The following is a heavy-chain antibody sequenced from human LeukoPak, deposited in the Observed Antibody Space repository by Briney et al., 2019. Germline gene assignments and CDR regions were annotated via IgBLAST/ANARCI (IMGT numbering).Heavy chain of an antibody. Sequence: GGSLRLSCAASGFTFSSYSMNWVRQAPGKGLEWVSSISSSSSYIYSADSVKGRFTISRDNAKNSLYLQMNSLRAEDTAVYYCAVTTLGFNYWGQGTLVTVSS. CDR2: ISSSSSYI. D-gene: IGHD4-11*01. CDR1: GFTFSSYS. J-gene: IGHJ4*02. CDR3: AVTTLGFNY. V-gene: IGHV3-21*01.